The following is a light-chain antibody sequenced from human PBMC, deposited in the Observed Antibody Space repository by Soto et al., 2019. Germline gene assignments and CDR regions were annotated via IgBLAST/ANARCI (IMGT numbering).Light chain of an antibody. J-gene: IGKJ4*01. CDR3: QQFYGFPLT. CDR1: QRILYFSSNKNF. CDR2: WAS. V-gene: IGKV4-1*01. Sequence: DIVMTQSPDSLAVSLVERATINCKSSQRILYFSSNKNFLGWYQQKPGQPPKLLINWASTREFGVPDRFSGSGSGTDFTLTISHLQAEDGAVYYGQQFYGFPLTVGGGTKVEI.